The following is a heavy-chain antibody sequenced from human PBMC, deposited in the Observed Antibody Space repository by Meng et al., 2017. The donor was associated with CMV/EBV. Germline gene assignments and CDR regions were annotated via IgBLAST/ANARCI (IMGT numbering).Heavy chain of an antibody. CDR2: FDPEDGET. Sequence: ASVKVSCKASGYTLTDFSRHWVRQAPGKGLEWMGGFDPEDGETIYAQKFQGRVTMTEDTSTATAYMELSSLRSEDTAVYYCATARVDCSSTSCYTYYVDNWGQGTLVTVSS. D-gene: IGHD2-2*02. J-gene: IGHJ4*02. CDR3: ATARVDCSSTSCYTYYVDN. CDR1: GYTLTDFS. V-gene: IGHV1-24*01.